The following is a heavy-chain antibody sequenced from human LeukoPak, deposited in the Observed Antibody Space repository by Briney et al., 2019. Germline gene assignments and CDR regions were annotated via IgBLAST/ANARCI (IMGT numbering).Heavy chain of an antibody. CDR2: IYPSGNT. CDR1: GGSISSYY. J-gene: IGHJ4*02. CDR3: ARGRTNWSGYYKDY. D-gene: IGHD3-3*01. V-gene: IGHV4-4*07. Sequence: PSETLSLTCTVSGGSISSYYWSWIRQPAGKGLEWIGRIYPSGNTNFNPSLMSRVTISVDTSKNQFSLKLSSVTAADTAVYYCARGRTNWSGYYKDYWGQGTLVTVSS.